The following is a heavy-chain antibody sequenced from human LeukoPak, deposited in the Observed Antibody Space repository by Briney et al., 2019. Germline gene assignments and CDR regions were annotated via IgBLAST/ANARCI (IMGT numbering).Heavy chain of an antibody. Sequence: GGFLRLSCAASGFTFSAFYMTWIRQAPGKGLESVAYIAGNSQYINYADSVKGRFTISRDNAKNSLYLQMSSLRVEDTAVYYCTRDPRLLDSWGQGTLVTVSS. CDR2: IAGNSQYI. CDR1: GFTFSAFY. V-gene: IGHV3-11*06. J-gene: IGHJ4*02. CDR3: TRDPRLLDS. D-gene: IGHD6-6*01.